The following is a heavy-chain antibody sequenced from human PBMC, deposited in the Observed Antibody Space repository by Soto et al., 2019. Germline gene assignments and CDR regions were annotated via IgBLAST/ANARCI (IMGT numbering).Heavy chain of an antibody. J-gene: IGHJ6*02. CDR1: GYTFTSYA. CDR3: GRSVVGATGEILYNAMDV. D-gene: IGHD1-26*01. Sequence: QVQLVQSGAEVKKPGASVQVSCKASGYTFTSYALHWVRQARGERPEWMGWISAANGDTKYSKKFQGRVTITRETSASTGYMELSSLRSEDTAVYFCGRSVVGATGEILYNAMDVWGQGTTVTVSS. V-gene: IGHV1-3*01. CDR2: ISAANGDT.